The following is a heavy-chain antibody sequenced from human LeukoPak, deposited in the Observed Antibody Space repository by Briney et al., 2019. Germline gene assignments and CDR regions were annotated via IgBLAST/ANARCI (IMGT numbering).Heavy chain of an antibody. V-gene: IGHV3-7*01. CDR1: GFTFSSSW. CDR2: IRQDGSQK. Sequence: SGGSLRLSCTTSGFTFSSSWMSWVRQAPGRGLDWVASIRQDGSQKYYVDSVEGRFTISRDNAENSLYLQMNSLRAEDTAVYYCARLFRDVTTFDYWGQGTLVTVSS. CDR3: ARLFRDVTTFDY. D-gene: IGHD1-1*01. J-gene: IGHJ4*02.